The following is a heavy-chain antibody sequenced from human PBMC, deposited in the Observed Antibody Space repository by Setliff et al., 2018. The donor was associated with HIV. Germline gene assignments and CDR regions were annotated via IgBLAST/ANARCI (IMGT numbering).Heavy chain of an antibody. Sequence: ASVKVSCKASGYTFTNYYMHWVRQAPGQGLEWMGWISPNSGGTNYAQKFQGRVTMTRDTSISTAYMELSRLRSDDTAVYYCARTLPQYTNLFDYWGQGTRVTVS. CDR1: GYTFTNYY. V-gene: IGHV1-2*02. CDR3: ARTLPQYTNLFDY. J-gene: IGHJ4*02. CDR2: ISPNSGGT. D-gene: IGHD5-18*01.